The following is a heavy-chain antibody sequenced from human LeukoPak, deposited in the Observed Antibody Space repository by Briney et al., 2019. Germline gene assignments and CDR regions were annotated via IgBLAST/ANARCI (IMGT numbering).Heavy chain of an antibody. CDR2: ISSNSYNI. V-gene: IGHV3-21*01. Sequence: GGSLRLSCAGSGFTFSAYIMNWVRQAPGKGLEWVSSISSNSYNIYYADSVRGRFTISRYNAKNSLFLQMNSLRAEDTAVYYCARWLVGALKPGAFDVWGQGTAVTVSS. D-gene: IGHD1-26*01. J-gene: IGHJ3*01. CDR1: GFTFSAYI. CDR3: ARWLVGALKPGAFDV.